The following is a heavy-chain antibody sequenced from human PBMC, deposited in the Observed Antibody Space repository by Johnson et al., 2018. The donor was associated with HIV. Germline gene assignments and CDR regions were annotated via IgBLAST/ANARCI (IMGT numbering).Heavy chain of an antibody. J-gene: IGHJ3*02. D-gene: IGHD2-15*01. CDR1: GLTFSDYD. V-gene: IGHV3-11*04. CDR2: ISSSGSTI. CDR3: ARSKDCSVGTCPDAFDI. Sequence: QVQLVESGGGLVKPGGSLRLSCAASGLTFSDYDMSWIRQAPGKGLEWVSYISSSGSTIYYADSVKGRFTTSRDNAKNSLYLQMNSLRAEDTAVYYCARSKDCSVGTCPDAFDIWGQGTLVMVSS.